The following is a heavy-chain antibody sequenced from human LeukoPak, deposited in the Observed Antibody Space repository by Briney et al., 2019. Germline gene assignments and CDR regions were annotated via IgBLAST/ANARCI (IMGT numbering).Heavy chain of an antibody. Sequence: GGSLRLSCAASGFTFSSYAMSWVRQAPGKGLEWVSAISGSGGSTYYADSVKGRFTISRDNSKNTLYLQMNSLRAEDTAVYYCAKRGFAFSYSSSSYGSGSNIDYWGQGTLVTVSS. CDR3: AKRGFAFSYSSSSYGSGSNIDY. D-gene: IGHD3-10*01. V-gene: IGHV3-23*01. J-gene: IGHJ4*02. CDR2: ISGSGGST. CDR1: GFTFSSYA.